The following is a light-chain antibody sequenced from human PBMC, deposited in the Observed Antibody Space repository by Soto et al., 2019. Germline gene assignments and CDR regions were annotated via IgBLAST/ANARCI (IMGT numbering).Light chain of an antibody. CDR3: QQCGGSPT. V-gene: IGKV3-20*01. J-gene: IGKJ1*01. CDR2: GAS. CDR1: QRISSTF. Sequence: ESVLTQSPGTLSLSPGERASLSCRASQRISSTFLAWYQQKPGQAPRLLIYGASSRATGIPDRFSGSESGTDFTLTSSILEAEDFAMYYCQQCGGSPTFGQGTKVEVK.